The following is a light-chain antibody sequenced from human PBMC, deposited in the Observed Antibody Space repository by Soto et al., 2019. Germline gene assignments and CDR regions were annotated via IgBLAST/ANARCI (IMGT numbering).Light chain of an antibody. J-gene: IGLJ2*01. CDR2: DVS. Sequence: QSALTQPRSVSGSPGQSVTISCTGTSSDVGGYNYFSWSQQRPGKAPKLMIHDVSKRPSGVPDRFSGSKSGNTASLTISGLQAEDEADYYCCSYAGSYPVVFGGGTKLTVL. V-gene: IGLV2-11*01. CDR1: SSDVGGYNY. CDR3: CSYAGSYPVV.